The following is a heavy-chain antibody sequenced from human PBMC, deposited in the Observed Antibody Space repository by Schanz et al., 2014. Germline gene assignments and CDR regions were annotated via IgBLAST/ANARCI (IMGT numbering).Heavy chain of an antibody. J-gene: IGHJ4*01. D-gene: IGHD1-1*01. CDR3: ATALGPTTGIDY. CDR1: GGSLNGYY. V-gene: IGHV4-34*02. Sequence: QVQLQQWGAGLLKPSETLSLTCAVFGGSLNGYYWSWIRQSPGRGLEWFGEISHSGSTNYNPSLKGRLTIPVDTSGSHFPLKLPSVPAADTAVYYCATALGPTTGIDYWGHGTLVIVSS. CDR2: ISHSGST.